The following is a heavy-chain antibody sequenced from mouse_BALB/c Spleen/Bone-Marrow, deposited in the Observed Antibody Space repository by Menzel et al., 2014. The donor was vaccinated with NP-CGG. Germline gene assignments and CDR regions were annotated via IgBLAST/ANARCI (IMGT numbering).Heavy chain of an antibody. CDR3: SRGRRDALDY. J-gene: IGHJ4*01. CDR1: GYTFTSYY. CDR2: INPSNGGT. Sequence: VKLVESGAELVKPGASVKLSCKASGYTFTSYYMYWVKQRPGQGLEWFGEINPSNGGTNFKEKFKNKATLTVDKSSSTAYMQLSSLTSEDSAVYYCSRGRRDALDYWGQGTSVTVSS. V-gene: IGHV1S81*02.